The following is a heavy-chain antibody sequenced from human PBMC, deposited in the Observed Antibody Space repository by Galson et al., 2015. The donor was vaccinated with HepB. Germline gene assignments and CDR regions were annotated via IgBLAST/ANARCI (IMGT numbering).Heavy chain of an antibody. Sequence: SLRLSCAASGFTFSSSAMHWVRQAPGKGLEWVAVISYDGSNKYYADSVKGRFTISRDNSKNTLYLQMNSLRAEDTAVYYCARTYYGPGLPLRPGLYYGMDVWGQGTTVTVSS. V-gene: IGHV3-30*04. CDR3: ARTYYGPGLPLRPGLYYGMDV. CDR2: ISYDGSNK. J-gene: IGHJ6*02. D-gene: IGHD3-10*01. CDR1: GFTFSSSA.